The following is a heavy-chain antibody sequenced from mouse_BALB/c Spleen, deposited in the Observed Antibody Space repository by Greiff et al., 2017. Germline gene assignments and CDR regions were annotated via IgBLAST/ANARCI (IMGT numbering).Heavy chain of an antibody. Sequence: QVQLQQPGAELVKPGASVKLSCKASGYTFTSYWMHWVKQRPGQGLEWIGEINPSNGRTNYNEKFKSKATLTVDKSSSTAYMQLSSLTSEDSAVYYCAVYYDYDREDDWGQGTTLTVAS. J-gene: IGHJ2*01. CDR3: AVYYDYDREDD. V-gene: IGHV1S81*02. D-gene: IGHD2-4*01. CDR1: GYTFTSYW. CDR2: INPSNGRT.